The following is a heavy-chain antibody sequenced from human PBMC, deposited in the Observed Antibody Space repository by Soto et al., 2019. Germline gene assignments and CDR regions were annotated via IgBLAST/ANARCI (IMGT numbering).Heavy chain of an antibody. J-gene: IGHJ4*02. V-gene: IGHV3-23*01. CDR1: GFTFSTYA. Sequence: GGSLRLSCAASGFTFSTYAMSWVRQAPGKGLEWVSSIGTSGRDTYYADSVEGRFTISRDNSKNTLFLQANSLRAEDTAVYYCARYTSSWGDYDCWGQGTLVTVSS. D-gene: IGHD6-13*01. CDR3: ARYTSSWGDYDC. CDR2: IGTSGRDT.